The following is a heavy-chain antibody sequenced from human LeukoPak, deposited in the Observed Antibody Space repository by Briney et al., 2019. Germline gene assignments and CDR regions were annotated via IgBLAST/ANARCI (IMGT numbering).Heavy chain of an antibody. CDR2: MYHSGST. CDR1: GGSINEYY. D-gene: IGHD3-3*01. Sequence: SETLSLTCTVSGGSINEYYWNWIRQPPGKGLEWIGYMYHSGSTNYNPSLKSRVTISIDTSKTHFSLNLNSVTAADTAMYYCARGLLGVVMNTPGSLDIWGQGTMVTVSS. V-gene: IGHV4-59*01. J-gene: IGHJ3*02. CDR3: ARGLLGVVMNTPGSLDI.